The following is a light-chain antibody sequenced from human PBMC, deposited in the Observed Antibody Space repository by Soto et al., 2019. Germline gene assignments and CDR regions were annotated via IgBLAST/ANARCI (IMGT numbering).Light chain of an antibody. J-gene: IGLJ3*02. CDR1: SGHNSYA. CDR3: QTWSTDIRV. Sequence: QLVLTQPPSASASLGASVKLTCTLSSGHNSYAIAWHQQQPEKGPRYLMKLNSDGSHSKGDGIPDRFSGSSSGAERYLTISSLQSEEEADYYCQTWSTDIRVFGGGTKRTVL. V-gene: IGLV4-69*01. CDR2: LNSDGSH.